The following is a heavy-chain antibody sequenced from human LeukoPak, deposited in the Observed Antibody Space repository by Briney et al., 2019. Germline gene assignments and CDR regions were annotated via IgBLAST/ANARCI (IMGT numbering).Heavy chain of an antibody. J-gene: IGHJ3*02. D-gene: IGHD2-15*01. CDR3: VRRGYCSGSNCFSNALDI. CDR1: GYSFTTYW. V-gene: IGHV5-51*01. CDR2: IYPGDSDT. Sequence: GESLKISCKGSGYSFTTYWIGWVRQMPGKGLEWMGIIYPGDSDTRYSPSFQGQVTISADKSISTAYLQWSSLKASDTAMYYCVRRGYCSGSNCFSNALDIWGQGTMVTVSS.